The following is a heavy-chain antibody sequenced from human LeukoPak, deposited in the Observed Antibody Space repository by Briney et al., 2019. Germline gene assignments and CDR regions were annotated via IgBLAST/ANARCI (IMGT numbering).Heavy chain of an antibody. CDR1: GFTFSSYA. J-gene: IGHJ4*02. D-gene: IGHD6-13*01. V-gene: IGHV3-23*01. CDR2: ISGSDGST. CDR3: AKVSATAVYFDY. Sequence: GGSLRLSCAASGFTFSSYAMSWVRQAPGKGLEWVSVISGSDGSTYYADSVKGRFTISRDNSKNTLYLQMNSLRAEDTAVYYCAKVSATAVYFDYWGQGTLVTVSS.